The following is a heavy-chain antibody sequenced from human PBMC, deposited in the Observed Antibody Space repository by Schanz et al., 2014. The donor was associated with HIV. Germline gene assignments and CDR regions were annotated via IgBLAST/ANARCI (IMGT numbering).Heavy chain of an antibody. J-gene: IGHJ6*02. V-gene: IGHV3-11*01. CDR3: AGGMIVDYGMDV. CDR2: ISSSGSPR. CDR1: GFTFSDYY. Sequence: QVRLVESGGGLVKPGGSLRLSCAVSGFTFSDYYMSWIRQAPGKGLEWVSYISSSGSPRYYADSVKGRFTISRDNAKNSMYLQMNGLGAEDTAVYYCAGGMIVDYGMDVWGQGTTVTVSS. D-gene: IGHD3-22*01.